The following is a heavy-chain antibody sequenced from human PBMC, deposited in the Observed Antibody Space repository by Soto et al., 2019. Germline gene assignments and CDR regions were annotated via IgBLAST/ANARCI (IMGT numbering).Heavy chain of an antibody. CDR3: AREGGYCNGGGCRYFDY. J-gene: IGHJ4*02. CDR2: INTASYI. D-gene: IGHD2-15*01. V-gene: IGHV3-21*01. Sequence: EVLLVESGGGLVKPWGSLRLSCAASGFTFSTYSMNWVRQAPGKGLEWVSSINTASYIYYADSVKGRFTISRDDAKNSLYLQMNSLRDEDTAVYYCAREGGYCNGGGCRYFDYWGQGTLVTVSS. CDR1: GFTFSTYS.